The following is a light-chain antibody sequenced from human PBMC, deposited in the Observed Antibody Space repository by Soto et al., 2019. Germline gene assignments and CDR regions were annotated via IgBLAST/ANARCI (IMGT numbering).Light chain of an antibody. V-gene: IGKV3-15*01. CDR1: QSIYSN. CDR2: RAS. CDR3: QQYHNLWT. Sequence: EIVMPQSPATLSVSPGERATLSCRASQSIYSNLAWYQQRPGQPPRLLIYRASTRATDIPARFSGSGSGTEFTLTISSLQSEDFAVYYCQQYHNLWTFGQGTKVDI. J-gene: IGKJ1*01.